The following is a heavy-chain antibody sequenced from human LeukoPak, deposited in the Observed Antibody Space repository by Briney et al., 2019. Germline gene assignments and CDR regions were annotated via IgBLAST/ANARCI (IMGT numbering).Heavy chain of an antibody. CDR1: GFTFSNYW. V-gene: IGHV3-74*01. CDR2: ISSDGSGT. CDR3: TRDLGGATWGEWNY. Sequence: QAGGSLRLSCAASGFTFSNYWMHWVRQAPGKGLVWASRISSDGSGTNYADSVKGRFTISRDNAKNILYLQMNSLRVEDTAVYYCTRDLGGATWGEWNYWGQGTLVTVSS. D-gene: IGHD1-26*01. J-gene: IGHJ4*02.